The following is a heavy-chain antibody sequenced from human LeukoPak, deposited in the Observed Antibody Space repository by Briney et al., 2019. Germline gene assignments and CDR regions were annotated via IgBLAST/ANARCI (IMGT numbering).Heavy chain of an antibody. J-gene: IGHJ5*02. Sequence: PSETLSLTCTVSGDSISGDYYWSWVRQSPEKGLEWIGYVHHSGNTYYNPSLKSRLTISVDTSKNQFSLRLTSVTAADTAVYYCARDFFDSSGSFDPWGQGALVSVSS. V-gene: IGHV4-30-4*02. D-gene: IGHD3-22*01. CDR2: VHHSGNT. CDR1: GDSISGDYY. CDR3: ARDFFDSSGSFDP.